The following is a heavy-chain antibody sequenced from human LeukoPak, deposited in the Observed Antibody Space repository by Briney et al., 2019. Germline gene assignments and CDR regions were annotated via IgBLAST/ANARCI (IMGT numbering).Heavy chain of an antibody. D-gene: IGHD3-9*01. J-gene: IGHJ5*02. CDR2: VSSFNGDT. CDR1: RYTLDNYV. V-gene: IGHV1-18*01. Sequence: VASVKVSRKASRYTLDNYVISWVRPAPRQGVAWMGWVSSFNGDTNYSQKFHGRVTMSTDTSTRTAYMELRSLTLDDTAIYYCVKDWHILTGWTCFDPWGQGTRVTVSS. CDR3: VKDWHILTGWTCFDP.